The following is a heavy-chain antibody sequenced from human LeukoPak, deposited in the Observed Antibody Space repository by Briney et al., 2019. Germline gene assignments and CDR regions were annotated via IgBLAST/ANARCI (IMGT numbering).Heavy chain of an antibody. D-gene: IGHD5-18*01. V-gene: IGHV3-33*01. CDR2: IWYDGSNK. J-gene: IGHJ6*04. Sequence: GRSLRLSCAASGFTFSAYGMHWVRQAPGKGLEWVAVIWYDGSNKYYADSVKGRFTISRDNSKNTLYLQTNSLRAEDTAVYYCARDLSRWGYSPLPVWGKGTTVSVSS. CDR3: ARDLSRWGYSPLPV. CDR1: GFTFSAYG.